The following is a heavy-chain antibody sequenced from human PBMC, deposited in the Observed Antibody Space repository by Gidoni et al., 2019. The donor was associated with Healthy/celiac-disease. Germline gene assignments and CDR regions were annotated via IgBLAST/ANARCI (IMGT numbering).Heavy chain of an antibody. Sequence: EVQLVESGRGWVQPGGSLRLYCAASGFPFRSYDMHWVRQATGKGLEWVSAIGTAGDPYYPGSVKGRFTTSRENAKNSLYLQMNSLRAGDTAVYYCARANYCSSTSCSTRGFDLWGRGTLVTVSS. J-gene: IGHJ2*01. CDR3: ARANYCSSTSCSTRGFDL. D-gene: IGHD2-2*01. V-gene: IGHV3-13*05. CDR2: IGTAGDP. CDR1: GFPFRSYD.